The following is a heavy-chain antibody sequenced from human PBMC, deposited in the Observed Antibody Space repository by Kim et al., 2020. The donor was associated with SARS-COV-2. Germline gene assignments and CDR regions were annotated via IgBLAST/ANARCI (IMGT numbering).Heavy chain of an antibody. D-gene: IGHD3-22*01. V-gene: IGHV4-28*01. Sequence: YHNPSLKSRVTMSVETSTNQFSLHLDSVTAVDTAVYYCARSTRGYSEFDFWGQGILVTVSS. CDR3: ARSTRGYSEFDF. J-gene: IGHJ4*02.